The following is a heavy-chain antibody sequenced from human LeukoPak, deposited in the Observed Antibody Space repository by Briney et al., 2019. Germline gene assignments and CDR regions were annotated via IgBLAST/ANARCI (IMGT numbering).Heavy chain of an antibody. J-gene: IGHJ5*02. CDR3: AREGGLVRDLPWFDP. CDR2: IYYSGST. D-gene: IGHD3-10*01. CDR1: GGSISSSSYY. Sequence: SETLSLTCTVSGGSISSSSYYWGWVRQPPGKGLEWIGSIYYSGSTYYNPSLKSRVTISVDTSKNQFSLKLSSVTAADTAVYYCAREGGLVRDLPWFDPWGQGTLVTVSS. V-gene: IGHV4-39*07.